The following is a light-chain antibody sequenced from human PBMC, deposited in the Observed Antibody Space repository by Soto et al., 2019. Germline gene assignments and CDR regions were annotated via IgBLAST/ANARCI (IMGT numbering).Light chain of an antibody. CDR1: QSVSSN. V-gene: IGKV3-15*01. J-gene: IGKJ1*01. CDR3: QHYNNWPRT. CDR2: DAS. Sequence: EIVMTQSPATLSVSPGERVTLSCRASQSVSSNLAWYQQKPGQAPRLLIYDASTRAAGVPGRFSGSGSGTEFTLTISSLQPEDFAVYCCQHYNNWPRTFGQGTQVEVK.